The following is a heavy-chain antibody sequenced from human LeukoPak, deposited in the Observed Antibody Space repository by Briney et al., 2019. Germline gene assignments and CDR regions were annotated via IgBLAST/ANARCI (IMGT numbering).Heavy chain of an antibody. J-gene: IGHJ4*02. Sequence: GGSLRLSCVASGFTFSSYWMHWVRQAPGKGPVWVSRINNDGSSAIYADSVKGRFTISRDNAKNTVYLQMNSLRAEDTAVYYCAKDLFAMTGYFDSWGQGTLVTVSS. V-gene: IGHV3-74*01. CDR1: GFTFSSYW. D-gene: IGHD3-10*02. CDR2: INNDGSSA. CDR3: AKDLFAMTGYFDS.